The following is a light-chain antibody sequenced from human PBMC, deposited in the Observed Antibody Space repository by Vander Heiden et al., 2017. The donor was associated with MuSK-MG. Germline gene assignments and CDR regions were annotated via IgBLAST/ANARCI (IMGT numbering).Light chain of an antibody. J-gene: IGKJ5*01. CDR2: DAS. CDR3: QQRSNWPLTT. Sequence: EIVLTHSPATLSLSPGERATLSCRASQSVSSYLAWYQQKPGQAPRLLIYDASNRATGIPARFSGSGYGTDFTLTISSREPEDFTVYYCQQRSNWPLTTFGQGTRLEIK. V-gene: IGKV3-11*01. CDR1: QSVSSY.